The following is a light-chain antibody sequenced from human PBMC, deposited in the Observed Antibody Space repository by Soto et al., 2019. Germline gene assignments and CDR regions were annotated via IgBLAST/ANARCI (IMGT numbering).Light chain of an antibody. J-gene: IGLJ2*01. V-gene: IGLV1-40*01. Sequence: QSVLTQPPSVSGAPGQSVTISCTGTSSNIGAGYDIHWYQQPPGTAPKLVIYNNHNRPSGVPDRFSGSKSGTSGSLAITGLQAEDEADYYCASWDDRLGAVIFGGGTQLTVL. CDR3: ASWDDRLGAVI. CDR2: NNH. CDR1: SSNIGAGYD.